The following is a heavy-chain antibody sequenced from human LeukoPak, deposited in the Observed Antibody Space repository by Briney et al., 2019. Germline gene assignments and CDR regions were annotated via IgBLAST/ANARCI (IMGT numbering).Heavy chain of an antibody. CDR3: ARDLWNTANWYFDL. D-gene: IGHD5-18*01. Sequence: SETLSLTCTVSGGSISSGGYYWSWIRQHPGKGLEWIGSIYYSGGTYYNPSLKSRVTISVDTSKNHFSLKLRSVSAADSAVYYCARDLWNTANWYFDLWGRGALVTVSS. CDR1: GGSISSGGYY. V-gene: IGHV4-31*03. J-gene: IGHJ2*01. CDR2: IYYSGGT.